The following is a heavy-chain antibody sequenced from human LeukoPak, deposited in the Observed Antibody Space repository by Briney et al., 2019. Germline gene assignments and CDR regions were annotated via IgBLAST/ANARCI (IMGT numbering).Heavy chain of an antibody. CDR1: GGSLSGHY. CDR3: ARFSWGCSTASCYLTN. Sequence: PSETLSLTCTVGGGSLSGHYWGWIRQPPGKGLELVGHIYYTGPTFYNPSLNSRVTITLDTSRNQFSLRLTSVIAADTAVYYCARFSWGCSTASCYLTNWGQGALVTVFS. J-gene: IGHJ4*02. V-gene: IGHV4-59*11. D-gene: IGHD2-2*01. CDR2: IYYTGPT.